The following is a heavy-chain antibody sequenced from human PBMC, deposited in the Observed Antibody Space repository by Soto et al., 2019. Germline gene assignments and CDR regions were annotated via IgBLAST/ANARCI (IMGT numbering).Heavy chain of an antibody. Sequence: ASVKVSCKASGYTFTNHAIHWVRQAPGQRPECMAWLHTGFGDTKYSQKFQGRLTVTRDTSASTAYMELSTLGPEDTAVYYCARDDGITWLLDYWGQGTLVTVSS. J-gene: IGHJ4*02. CDR3: ARDDGITWLLDY. CDR1: GYTFTNHA. D-gene: IGHD6-13*01. CDR2: LHTGFGDT. V-gene: IGHV1-3*04.